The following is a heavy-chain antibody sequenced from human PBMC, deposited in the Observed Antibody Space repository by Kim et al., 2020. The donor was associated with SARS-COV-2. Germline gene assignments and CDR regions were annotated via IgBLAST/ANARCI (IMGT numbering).Heavy chain of an antibody. V-gene: IGHV3-53*04. D-gene: IGHD7-27*01. J-gene: IGHJ1*01. CDR1: GFSVRNHY. Sequence: GGSLRLSCAGSGFSVRNHYMTWVRQPPGKGLNWVSVIYVGGATLYADSAKSRFTISRNNSNNTLYLQINSLRPADTTVDYCSTDGYLGFLYWGHCTLVTV. CDR2: IYVGGAT. CDR3: STDGYLGFLY.